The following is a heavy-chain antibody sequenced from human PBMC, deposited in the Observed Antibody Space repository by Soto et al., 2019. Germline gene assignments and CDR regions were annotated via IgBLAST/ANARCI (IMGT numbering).Heavy chain of an antibody. CDR2: MYYSGYT. V-gene: IGHV4-31*03. D-gene: IGHD3-16*01. J-gene: IGHJ4*01. CDR1: GYPIKYGAYY. CDR3: ARDLGSYGAYFDY. Sequence: QVQLQESGPGLVTPSQTLSLACSVSGYPIKYGAYYXXXXXXXPGKGLEWIGYMYYSGYTSYNPSLKNRVGISMYTSKNKFSLILSSVTAADTAVYYCARDLGSYGAYFDYWGHGTLVTVTS.